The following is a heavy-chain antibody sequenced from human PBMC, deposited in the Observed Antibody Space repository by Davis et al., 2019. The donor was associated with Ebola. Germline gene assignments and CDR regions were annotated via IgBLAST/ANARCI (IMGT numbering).Heavy chain of an antibody. J-gene: IGHJ6*03. D-gene: IGHD2-2*01. CDR3: ARHVRYQLLRSYYYYMDV. V-gene: IGHV4-59*08. CDR1: GGSISSHY. CDR2: IYHSGST. Sequence: PSETLSLTCTVSGGSISSHYWSWIRQPPGKGLEWIGYIYHSGSTYYNPSLKSRVTISVDRSKNQFSLKLSSVTAADTAVYYCARHVRYQLLRSYYYYMDVWGKGTTVTVSS.